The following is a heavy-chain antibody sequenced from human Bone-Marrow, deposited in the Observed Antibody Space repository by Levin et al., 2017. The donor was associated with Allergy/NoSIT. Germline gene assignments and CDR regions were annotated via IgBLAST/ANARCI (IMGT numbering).Heavy chain of an antibody. CDR3: AKYPGLSDYLYY. CDR1: GFTFSSYA. Sequence: GESLKISCAASGFTFSSYAMSWVRQAPGKGLEWVSAISGSGGSTYYADSVKGRFTISRDNSKNTLYLQMNSLRAEDTAVYYCAKYPGLSDYLYYWGQGTLVTVSS. CDR2: ISGSGGST. J-gene: IGHJ4*02. V-gene: IGHV3-23*01. D-gene: IGHD1-14*01.